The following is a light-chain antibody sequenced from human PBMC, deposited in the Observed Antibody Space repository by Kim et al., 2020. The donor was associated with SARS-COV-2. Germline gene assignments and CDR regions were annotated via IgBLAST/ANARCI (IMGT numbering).Light chain of an antibody. CDR1: QIVSTSS. Sequence: EVALTQSPDTLSLSAGERATLACRASQIVSTSSLPWYQHKPGQAPRLLIHDAPSRATGIPDRFSGSGSGTDFTLNISGLEPEDFAVYYCRQDGYSPQTFGQGTKVDIK. CDR3: RQDGYSPQT. CDR2: DAP. V-gene: IGKV3-20*01. J-gene: IGKJ1*01.